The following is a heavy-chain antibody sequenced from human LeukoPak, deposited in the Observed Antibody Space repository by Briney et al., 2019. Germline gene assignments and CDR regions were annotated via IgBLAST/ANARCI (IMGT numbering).Heavy chain of an antibody. CDR1: GYTFTSYG. D-gene: IGHD6-19*01. Sequence: GASVKVSCKASGYTFTSYGISWVRQAPGQGLECMGWISAYNGNTNYAQKLQGRVTMTTDTSTSTAYMELRSLRSDDTAVYYCARDLRITVSDAEKMNSGYWGQGTLVTVSS. V-gene: IGHV1-18*01. CDR2: ISAYNGNT. J-gene: IGHJ4*02. CDR3: ARDLRITVSDAEKMNSGY.